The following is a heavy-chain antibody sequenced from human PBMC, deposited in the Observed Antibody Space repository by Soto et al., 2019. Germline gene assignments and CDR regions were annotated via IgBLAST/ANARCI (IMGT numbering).Heavy chain of an antibody. CDR2: INAYNGNT. V-gene: IGHV1-18*01. CDR1: GYTFTSYG. D-gene: IGHD5-18*01. J-gene: IGHJ4*02. Sequence: ASVKVSCKTSGYTFTSYGISWVRQAPGQGLEWMGWINAYNGNTKYAQKLQGRVTMTTDTSTSTAYMELRSLRSDDTAVYYCARDQAMAQFDYWGQGTLVTVSS. CDR3: ARDQAMAQFDY.